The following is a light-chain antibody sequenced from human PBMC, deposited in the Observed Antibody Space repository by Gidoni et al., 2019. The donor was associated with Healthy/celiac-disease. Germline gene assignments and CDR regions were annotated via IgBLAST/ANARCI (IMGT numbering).Light chain of an antibody. V-gene: IGLV2-14*01. J-gene: IGLJ1*01. CDR2: EVS. CDR3: SSYTSSSTLV. CDR1: SSDVGGYNY. Sequence: QSALTQPASVSGSPGQSNTISRTGTSSDVGGYNYVSCYQQHPGKAPKLMIYEVSNRPSGVSNRFSGSKSGNTASLTISGLQAEDEADYYCSSYTSSSTLVFGTGTKVTVL.